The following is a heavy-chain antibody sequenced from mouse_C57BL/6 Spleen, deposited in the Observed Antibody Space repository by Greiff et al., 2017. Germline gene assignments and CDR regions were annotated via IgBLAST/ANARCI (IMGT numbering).Heavy chain of an antibody. Sequence: EVKLMESGPELVKPGASVKISCKASGYSFTDSNMNWVKQSNGKSLEWIGVINPNYGTTSYNQKFKGKATLTVDKSSSTAYMQLNSLTSEDSAVYYCARNYYGSSDWYFYVWGTGTTFTVSS. CDR3: ARNYYGSSDWYFYV. V-gene: IGHV1-39*01. CDR2: INPNYGTT. CDR1: GYSFTDSN. J-gene: IGHJ1*03. D-gene: IGHD1-1*01.